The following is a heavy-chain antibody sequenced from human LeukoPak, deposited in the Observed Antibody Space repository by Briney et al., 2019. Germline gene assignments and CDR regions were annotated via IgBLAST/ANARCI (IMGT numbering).Heavy chain of an antibody. Sequence: WASVKVSCKASGYSFTGHYIHWVRQAPGQGLEWMGIINPSGGSTSYAQKFQGRVTMTRDMSTSTDYMELSSLRSEDTAVYYCARDNSVEDTAWWFDPWGQGTLVTVSS. CDR2: INPSGGST. V-gene: IGHV1-46*01. CDR1: GYSFTGHY. D-gene: IGHD4-23*01. J-gene: IGHJ5*02. CDR3: ARDNSVEDTAWWFDP.